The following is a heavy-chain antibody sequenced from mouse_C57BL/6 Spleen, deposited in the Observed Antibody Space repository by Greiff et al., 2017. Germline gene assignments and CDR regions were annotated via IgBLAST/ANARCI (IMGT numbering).Heavy chain of an antibody. D-gene: IGHD2-4*01. V-gene: IGHV1-26*01. CDR3: ARDGDYDAGDY. Sequence: EVQLQQSGPELVKPGASVKISCKASGYTFTDYYMNWVKQSHGKSLEWIGDINPNNGGTSYNQKFKGKATLTVDKSSSTAYMELRSLTSEDSAVYYCARDGDYDAGDYWGQGTTLTVSS. J-gene: IGHJ2*01. CDR1: GYTFTDYY. CDR2: INPNNGGT.